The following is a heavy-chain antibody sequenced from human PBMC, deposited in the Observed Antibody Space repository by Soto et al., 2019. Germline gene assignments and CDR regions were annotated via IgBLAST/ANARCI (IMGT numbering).Heavy chain of an antibody. J-gene: IGHJ4*02. V-gene: IGHV1-18*01. CDR3: ARDRVVRYCSGGSCYPLRSYSDY. CDR2: ISAYNGNT. D-gene: IGHD2-15*01. Sequence: ASVKVSCKASGYTFTSYGISWVRQAPGQGLEWMGWISAYNGNTNYAQKLQGRVTMTTDTSTSTAYMELRSLRSDDTAVYYCARDRVVRYCSGGSCYPLRSYSDYWGQ. CDR1: GYTFTSYG.